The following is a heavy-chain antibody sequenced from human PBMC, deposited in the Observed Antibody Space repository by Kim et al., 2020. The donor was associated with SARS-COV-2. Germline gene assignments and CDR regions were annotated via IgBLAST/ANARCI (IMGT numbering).Heavy chain of an antibody. V-gene: IGHV1-69*13. J-gene: IGHJ6*02. D-gene: IGHD6-13*01. CDR2: IIPIFGTA. CDR1: GGTFSSYA. CDR3: ATPGIAAAGGKSREHYYYYYGMDV. Sequence: SVKVSCKASGGTFSSYAISWVRQAPGQGLEWMGGIIPIFGTANYAQKFQGRVTITADESTSTAYMELSSLRSEDTAVYYCATPGIAAAGGKSREHYYYYYGMDVWGQGTTVTVSS.